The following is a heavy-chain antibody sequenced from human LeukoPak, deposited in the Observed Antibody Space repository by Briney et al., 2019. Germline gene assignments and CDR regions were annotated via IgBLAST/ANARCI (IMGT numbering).Heavy chain of an antibody. CDR3: ARGWDDYVWGSYRYRYFDY. Sequence: SETLSLTCTVSGYSISSGYYWGWIRQPPGKGLEWIGSIYHSGSTYYNPSLKSRVTVSVDTSKNQFSLKLSSVTAADTAVYYCARGWDDYVWGSYRYRYFDYWGQGTLVTVSS. V-gene: IGHV4-38-2*02. CDR1: GYSISSGYY. J-gene: IGHJ4*02. D-gene: IGHD3-16*02. CDR2: IYHSGST.